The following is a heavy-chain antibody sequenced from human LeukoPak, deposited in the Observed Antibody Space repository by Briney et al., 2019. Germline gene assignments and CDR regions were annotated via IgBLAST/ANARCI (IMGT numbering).Heavy chain of an antibody. J-gene: IGHJ6*03. CDR1: GGSISSYY. CDR2: IYTSGST. V-gene: IGHV4-4*09. D-gene: IGHD3-3*01. Sequence: SETLSLTCTVSGGSISSYYWSWVRQPPGKGLEWIGYIYTSGSTNYNPSLKSLATISVDTSKNQFSLKLSSVTAADTAVYYCARHLTIFDYMDVWGKGTTVTVSS. CDR3: ARHLTIFDYMDV.